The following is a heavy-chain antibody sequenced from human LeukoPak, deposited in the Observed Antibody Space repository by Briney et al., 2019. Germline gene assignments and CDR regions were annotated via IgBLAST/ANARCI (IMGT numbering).Heavy chain of an antibody. CDR2: ISYDGSDK. CDR3: AKKFNAKWFGELLSD. J-gene: IGHJ4*02. V-gene: IGHV3-30*18. CDR1: GFTFSSYG. D-gene: IGHD3-10*01. Sequence: GGSLRLSCAASGFTFSSYGMHWVRQAPGKGLEWVAVISYDGSDKYYGDSVKGRFAISRDSSKNTLYLQMNSLRAEDTAVYYCAKKFNAKWFGELLSDWGQGTLVTVSS.